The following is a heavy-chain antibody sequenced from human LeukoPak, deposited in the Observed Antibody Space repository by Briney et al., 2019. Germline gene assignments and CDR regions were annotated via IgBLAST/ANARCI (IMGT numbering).Heavy chain of an antibody. J-gene: IGHJ3*01. CDR1: GYTFTGYY. CDR2: INPNSGGT. CDR3: ARYYYDTSSVFDV. D-gene: IGHD3-22*01. Sequence: ASVKVSCKTSGYTFTGYYMHWVRQAPGQGLEWMAWINPNSGGTNYAQKFQGRVTMTRDTSISTAYMELSRLRSDDTAVYYCARYYYDTSSVFDVWGQGTRVTVSS. V-gene: IGHV1-2*02.